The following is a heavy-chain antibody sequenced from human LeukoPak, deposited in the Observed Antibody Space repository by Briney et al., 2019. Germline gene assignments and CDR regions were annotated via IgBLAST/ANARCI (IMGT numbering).Heavy chain of an antibody. Sequence: GGSLRLSCAASGFTFSSSAMSWVRQAPGKGLEWVSGISGSGGTTYYADSVKGRFTISRDNSKNTLYLQINSLRAEDTAVHYCAKGLSGSYYSDSWGQGTLVTVSS. CDR1: GFTFSSSA. V-gene: IGHV3-23*01. D-gene: IGHD1-26*01. J-gene: IGHJ4*02. CDR2: ISGSGGTT. CDR3: AKGLSGSYYSDS.